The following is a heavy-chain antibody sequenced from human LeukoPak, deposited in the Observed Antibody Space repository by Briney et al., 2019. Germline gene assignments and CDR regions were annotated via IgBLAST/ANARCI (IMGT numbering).Heavy chain of an antibody. CDR1: GGSISSGDYY. V-gene: IGHV4-30-4*01. J-gene: IGHJ4*02. Sequence: SETLSLTCTVSGGSISSGDYYWSWIRQPPGKGLEWIGYIYYSGSTYYNPPLKSRVTISVDTSKNQFSLKLSSVTAADTAIYYCARAVSGRFDYWGQGTLVTVSS. CDR2: IYYSGST. D-gene: IGHD6-19*01. CDR3: ARAVSGRFDY.